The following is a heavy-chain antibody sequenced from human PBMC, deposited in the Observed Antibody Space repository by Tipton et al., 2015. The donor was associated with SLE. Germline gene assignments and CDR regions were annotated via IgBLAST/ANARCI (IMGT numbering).Heavy chain of an antibody. CDR3: ARGYMGGADY. D-gene: IGHD1-26*01. Sequence: TLSLTCTVSGASFNSDEFYWNWIRQYPGKGLEWIGYIYYSGRTYYNPSLKSRVSISVATSKKQFSLRLNSVTAADTAVYYCARGYMGGADYWGQGTLVTVSS. CDR1: GASFNSDEFY. J-gene: IGHJ4*02. CDR2: IYYSGRT. V-gene: IGHV4-31*03.